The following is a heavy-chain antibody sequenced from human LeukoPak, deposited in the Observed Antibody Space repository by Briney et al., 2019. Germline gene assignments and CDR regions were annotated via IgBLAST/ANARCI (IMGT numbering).Heavy chain of an antibody. CDR3: ARDPRFLL. CDR1: GGSISSYY. V-gene: IGHV4-59*01. D-gene: IGHD3-3*01. CDR2: IYYSGST. Sequence: SETLSLTCTVSGGSISSYYWSWIRQPPGKGLEWIGYIYYSGSTNYNPSLKSRVTISVDTSKNQFSLKLSSVTAADTAVYYCARDPRFLLWGQGTLVTVSS. J-gene: IGHJ4*02.